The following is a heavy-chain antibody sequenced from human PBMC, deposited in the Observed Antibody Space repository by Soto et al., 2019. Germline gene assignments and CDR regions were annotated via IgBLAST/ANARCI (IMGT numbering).Heavy chain of an antibody. J-gene: IGHJ4*02. V-gene: IGHV3-53*01. Sequence: GGSLRLSCAVSGFSVSENYMGWVRQAPGKGLEWVSVIYTAGDAYYVDSVKGRFTISRDNSKNTVFLQMNGLRAEDTAVYYCEKECDDPSGFCLNWRPGTLVTVSS. CDR3: EKECDDPSGFCLN. CDR2: IYTAGDA. CDR1: GFSVSENY. D-gene: IGHD3-3*01.